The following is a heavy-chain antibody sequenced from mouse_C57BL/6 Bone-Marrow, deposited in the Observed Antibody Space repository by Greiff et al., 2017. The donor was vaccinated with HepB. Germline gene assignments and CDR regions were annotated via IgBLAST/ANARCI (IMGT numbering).Heavy chain of an antibody. V-gene: IGHV1-50*01. CDR3: ALLYYGSSWGY. Sequence: QVQLQQSGAELVKPGASVKLSCKASGYTFTSYWMQWVKQRPGQGLEWIGEIDPSDSYTNYNQKFKGKATLTVDTSSSTAYMQLSSLTSEDSAVYYCALLYYGSSWGYWGQGTTLTVSS. J-gene: IGHJ2*01. D-gene: IGHD1-1*01. CDR1: GYTFTSYW. CDR2: IDPSDSYT.